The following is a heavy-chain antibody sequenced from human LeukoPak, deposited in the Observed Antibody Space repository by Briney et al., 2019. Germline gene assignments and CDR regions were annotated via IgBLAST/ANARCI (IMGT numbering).Heavy chain of an antibody. J-gene: IGHJ4*02. CDR3: AKDYYYGSGSQTPLDY. CDR1: EFSVGSNY. V-gene: IGHV3-53*01. Sequence: PGGSLRLSCAASEFSVGSNYMTWVRQAPGKGLEWVSLIYSGGSTYYADSVKGRFTISRHNSKNTLYLQMNSLRAEDTAVYYCAKDYYYGSGSQTPLDYWGQGTLVTVSS. CDR2: IYSGGST. D-gene: IGHD3-10*01.